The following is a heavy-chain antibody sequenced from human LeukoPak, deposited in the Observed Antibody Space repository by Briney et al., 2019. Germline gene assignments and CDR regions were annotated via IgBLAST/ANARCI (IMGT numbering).Heavy chain of an antibody. Sequence: SETLSLTCTVSGGSISGTGYYWTWIRQHPRKGLEWIGYIYYSGTTYYNPSLKSRVYISEDTSKNQFSLKLTSVTAADTAVYYCAGVFPPRGLDYWGQGTLVTVSS. CDR1: GGSISGTGYY. J-gene: IGHJ4*02. V-gene: IGHV4-31*03. CDR2: IYYSGTT. D-gene: IGHD6-13*01. CDR3: AGVFPPRGLDY.